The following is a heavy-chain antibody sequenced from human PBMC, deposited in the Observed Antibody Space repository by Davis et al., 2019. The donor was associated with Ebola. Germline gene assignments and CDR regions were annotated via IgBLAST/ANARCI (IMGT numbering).Heavy chain of an antibody. D-gene: IGHD4-17*01. Sequence: PGGSLRLSCAASGFTFSSYGMHWVRQAPGKGLEWVAVIWYDGSNKYYADSVKGRFTISRDNSKNTLYLQMNSLRAEDTAVYYCARDSGYGDYRHMGYYWGQGTLVTVSS. V-gene: IGHV3-33*01. CDR3: ARDSGYGDYRHMGYY. CDR1: GFTFSSYG. CDR2: IWYDGSNK. J-gene: IGHJ4*02.